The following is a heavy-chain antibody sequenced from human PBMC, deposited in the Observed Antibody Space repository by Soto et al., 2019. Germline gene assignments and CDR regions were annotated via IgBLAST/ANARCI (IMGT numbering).Heavy chain of an antibody. Sequence: ASVKVSCKASGGTFSSYAISWVRQAPGQGLEWMGGIIPIFGTANYAQKFQGRVTITADESTSTAYMELSSLRSEDTAVYYCATEGSSRPLNDAFDIWGQGTMVTVSS. J-gene: IGHJ3*02. V-gene: IGHV1-69*13. CDR2: IIPIFGTA. CDR1: GGTFSSYA. CDR3: ATEGSSRPLNDAFDI. D-gene: IGHD6-6*01.